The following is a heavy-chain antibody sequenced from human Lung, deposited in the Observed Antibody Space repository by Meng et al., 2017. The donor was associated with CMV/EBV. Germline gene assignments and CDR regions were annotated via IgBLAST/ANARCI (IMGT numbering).Heavy chain of an antibody. CDR3: AKAAEFLWFGEGKNCFDY. V-gene: IGHV3-30*01. J-gene: IGHJ4*02. Sequence: GESLKISCAASGFTFNSHAMHWVRQAPGKGLEWSAVVSYDGSVKYYADALRGRFTISRDNSKNTLYLQMNSLRAEDTAVYYCAKAAEFLWFGEGKNCFDYWGPGTLVXVSS. CDR1: GFTFNSHA. D-gene: IGHD3-10*01. CDR2: VSYDGSVK.